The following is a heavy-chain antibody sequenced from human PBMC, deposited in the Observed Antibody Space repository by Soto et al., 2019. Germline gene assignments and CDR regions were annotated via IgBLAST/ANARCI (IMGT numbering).Heavy chain of an antibody. CDR1: GGTFSSYT. J-gene: IGHJ5*02. D-gene: IGHD2-2*01. Sequence: SVKVSCKASGGTFSSYTISWVRQAPGQGLEWMGRIIPILGIANYAQKFQGRVTITADKSTSTAYMELSSLRSEDTAVYYCARDHCSSTSCYPGNWFDPWGQGTLVTVSS. CDR3: ARDHCSSTSCYPGNWFDP. V-gene: IGHV1-69*04. CDR2: IIPILGIA.